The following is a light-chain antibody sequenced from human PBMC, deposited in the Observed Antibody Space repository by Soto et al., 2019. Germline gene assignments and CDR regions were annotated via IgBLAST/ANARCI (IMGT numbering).Light chain of an antibody. CDR3: QQYNNWLTWT. Sequence: EIVMTQSPATLSLSPGERATLSCSASQSVSSNLAWYQQKPGQAPRLLIYGASTRATGIPARFSGSGSGTEFTLTISSLQSEDFAVYYCQQYNNWLTWTFGQGTKVDIK. CDR2: GAS. CDR1: QSVSSN. V-gene: IGKV3-15*01. J-gene: IGKJ1*01.